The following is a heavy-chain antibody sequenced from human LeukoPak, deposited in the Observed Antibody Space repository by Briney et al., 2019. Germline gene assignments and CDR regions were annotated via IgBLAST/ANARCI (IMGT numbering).Heavy chain of an antibody. J-gene: IGHJ4*02. CDR1: GFTFSGYG. CDR3: ARSYGSGSYYDY. D-gene: IGHD3-10*01. Sequence: GSLRLSCAASGFTFSGYGMNWVRQPPGKGLEWIGNIHYSGSTHYNPSLKSRVTISVDTSKNQFSLKLSSVTAADTAVYYCARSYGSGSYYDYWGQGTLVTVSS. CDR2: IHYSGST. V-gene: IGHV4-34*01.